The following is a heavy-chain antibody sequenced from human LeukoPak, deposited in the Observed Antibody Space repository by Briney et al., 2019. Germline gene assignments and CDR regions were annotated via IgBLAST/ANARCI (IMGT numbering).Heavy chain of an antibody. D-gene: IGHD3-10*01. Sequence: PSETLSLTCTVSGGSISSYYWSWIRQPPGKGLEWIGYIYYSGSTNYNPSLKSRVTISVDTSKSHFSLRLSSVTAADTAVYYCARGRVMLRGVPHMDVWGKGTTVTVSS. J-gene: IGHJ6*03. V-gene: IGHV4-59*01. CDR3: ARGRVMLRGVPHMDV. CDR1: GGSISSYY. CDR2: IYYSGST.